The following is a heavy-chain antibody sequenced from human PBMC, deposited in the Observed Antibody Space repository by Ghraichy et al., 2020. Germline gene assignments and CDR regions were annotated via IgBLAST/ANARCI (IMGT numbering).Heavy chain of an antibody. J-gene: IGHJ6*02. CDR1: GFTFSTYV. CDR2: ISGSGGDT. Sequence: GSLRLSCAASGFTFSTYVMSWVRQAPRKGLEWVSGISGSGGDTYFADSVKGRFTISRDNSKNTLYLQMNSLRAEDTAVYYCAKGIAAGTTTISYYYNGMDVWGQGTTVTVSS. D-gene: IGHD6-13*01. V-gene: IGHV3-23*01. CDR3: AKGIAAGTTTISYYYNGMDV.